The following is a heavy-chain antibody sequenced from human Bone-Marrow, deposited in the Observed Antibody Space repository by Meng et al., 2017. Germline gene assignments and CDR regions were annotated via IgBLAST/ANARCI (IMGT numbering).Heavy chain of an antibody. D-gene: IGHD3-16*02. Sequence: GGSLRLSCAASGFTFSSYAMSWVRQAPGKGLEWVSAISGSGGSTYYADSVKGRFTISRDNSKNTLYLQMNSLRAEDTAVYYCARGGGEIMITVGGVIVNFPLDYWGQGTLVTVSS. V-gene: IGHV3-23*01. J-gene: IGHJ4*02. CDR1: GFTFSSYA. CDR3: ARGGGEIMITVGGVIVNFPLDY. CDR2: ISGSGGST.